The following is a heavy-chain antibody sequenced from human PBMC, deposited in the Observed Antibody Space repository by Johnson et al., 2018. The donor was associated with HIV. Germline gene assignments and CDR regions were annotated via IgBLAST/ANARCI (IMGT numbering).Heavy chain of an antibody. CDR2: MSYDGSTT. CDR3: AREWGNAFDI. D-gene: IGHD3-16*01. CDR1: GFTFTNYG. Sequence: QVQLVEYGGGVVQPGRSLRLSCAASGFTFTNYGMHWVRQAPGKGLQWVAVMSYDGSTTYYADSVKGRFTISRDNAKNSLYLQMNSLRAEDTAVYYCAREWGNAFDIWGQGTMVTVSS. V-gene: IGHV3-30*03. J-gene: IGHJ3*02.